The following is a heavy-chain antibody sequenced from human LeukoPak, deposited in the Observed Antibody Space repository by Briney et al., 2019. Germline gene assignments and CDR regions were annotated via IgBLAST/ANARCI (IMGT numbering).Heavy chain of an antibody. CDR1: GGSITSNY. J-gene: IGHJ6*02. CDR3: AREVSPSDHYYYYGVDV. Sequence: SETLSLTCTVSGGSITSNYWSWIRQPPGKGLEWIGYAYYNGRANYNPSLKSRVTISVDTSKNQFSLNPSSVTAADTAVYYCAREVSPSDHYYYYGVDVWGRGTTVTVSS. D-gene: IGHD5/OR15-5a*01. CDR2: AYYNGRA. V-gene: IGHV4-59*01.